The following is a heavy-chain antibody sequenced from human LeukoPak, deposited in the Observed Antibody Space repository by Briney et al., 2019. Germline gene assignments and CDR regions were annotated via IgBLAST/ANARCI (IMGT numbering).Heavy chain of an antibody. CDR2: IKQDGSEK. Sequence: PGGSLRLSCAASGFTFSSYWMSWVRQAPGKGLEWVANIKQDGSEKYYVDSVKGRFTISRDNAKNPLYLQMNSLRAEDTAVYYCARDPRGYSGYDWFYWGQGTLVTVSS. J-gene: IGHJ4*02. CDR1: GFTFSSYW. V-gene: IGHV3-7*03. D-gene: IGHD5-12*01. CDR3: ARDPRGYSGYDWFY.